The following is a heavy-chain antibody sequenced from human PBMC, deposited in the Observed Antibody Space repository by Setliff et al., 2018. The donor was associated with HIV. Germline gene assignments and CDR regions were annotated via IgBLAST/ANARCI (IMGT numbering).Heavy chain of an antibody. V-gene: IGHV3-74*03. D-gene: IGHD3-10*01. CDR3: VRVAGVRRRWFGY. CDR1: GFTFSYYW. Sequence: GGSLRLSCAASGFTFSYYWMHWVRQAPGKGLEWVARINSDGSTVEHAGAVKGRLTISRDNARNTLYLEMNSLRVADAAMYYCVRVAGVRRRWFGYWGQGTLVTVSS. J-gene: IGHJ4*02. CDR2: INSDGSTV.